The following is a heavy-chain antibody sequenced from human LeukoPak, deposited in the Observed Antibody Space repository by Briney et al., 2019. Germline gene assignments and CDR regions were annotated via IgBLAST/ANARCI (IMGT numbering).Heavy chain of an antibody. V-gene: IGHV3-23*01. Sequence: GGSLILSCAASGFTFSTYAVNWVRQAPGKGLEWVSAISSSGGTTYYADSVKGRFSISRDNSKNTLYLRMNSLRAEDTAIYYCAIDRNAWPTNFDSWGQGTLVTVSA. J-gene: IGHJ4*02. CDR2: ISSSGGTT. D-gene: IGHD5-24*01. CDR3: AIDRNAWPTNFDS. CDR1: GFTFSTYA.